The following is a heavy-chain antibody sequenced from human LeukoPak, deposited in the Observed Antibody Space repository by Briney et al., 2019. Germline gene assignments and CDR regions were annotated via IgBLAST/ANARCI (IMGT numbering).Heavy chain of an antibody. Sequence: GGSLRLSCAASGFTFSSYSMNWVRQAPGKGLEWVSSTSGSSNYIYYADSVKGRVTISRDNAKNSLYLQMNSLRAEDTAVYYCARYYDFWSSYSSYYYMDVWGKGTTVTVSS. CDR1: GFTFSSYS. V-gene: IGHV3-21*01. J-gene: IGHJ6*03. CDR3: ARYYDFWSSYSSYYYMDV. D-gene: IGHD3-3*01. CDR2: TSGSSNYI.